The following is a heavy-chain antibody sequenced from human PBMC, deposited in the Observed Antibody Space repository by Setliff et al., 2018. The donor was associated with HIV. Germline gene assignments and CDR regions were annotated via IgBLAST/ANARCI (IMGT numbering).Heavy chain of an antibody. CDR1: GGSISISD. CDR2: IYTSGNT. CDR3: ARRWGIRGYSS. D-gene: IGHD5-18*01. V-gene: IGHV4-4*09. J-gene: IGHJ5*02. Sequence: PSETLSLTCTVSGGSISISDWSWIRQPPGKGLEWIGCIYTSGNTNYDPSLKSRVTISVDTSKNQFSLKLCSVTAADASVYYCARRWGIRGYSSWGQGTLVTVSS.